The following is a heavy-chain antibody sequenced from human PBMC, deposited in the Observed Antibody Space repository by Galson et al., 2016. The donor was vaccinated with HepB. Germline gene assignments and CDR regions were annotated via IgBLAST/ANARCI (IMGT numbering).Heavy chain of an antibody. J-gene: IGHJ4*02. V-gene: IGHV1-69*13. CDR3: ARADYYD. D-gene: IGHD3-22*01. CDR1: GGVFSVDE. Sequence: SVKVSCKAFGGVFSVDEVKWVRQAPGQGLEWMGGVIPIFGTPKYAQKFQGRVTVIVDESTTTVHMELNNLGLEDTAVYYCARADYYDWGQGTLVIVSS. CDR2: VIPIFGTP.